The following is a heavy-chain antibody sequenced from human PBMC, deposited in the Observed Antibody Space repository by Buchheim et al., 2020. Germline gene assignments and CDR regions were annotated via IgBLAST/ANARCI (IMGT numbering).Heavy chain of an antibody. CDR2: ISYDGSNK. D-gene: IGHD1-26*01. Sequence: QVQLVESGGGVVQPGRSLRLSCAASGFTFSSYGMHWVRQAPGKGLEWVAVISYDGSNKYYADSVKGRFTISRDNSKNTLYLQMNSLRAEDTAVYYCAKDLTIVGAAHYYYYGMDVWGQGTT. CDR1: GFTFSSYG. J-gene: IGHJ6*02. V-gene: IGHV3-30*18. CDR3: AKDLTIVGAAHYYYYGMDV.